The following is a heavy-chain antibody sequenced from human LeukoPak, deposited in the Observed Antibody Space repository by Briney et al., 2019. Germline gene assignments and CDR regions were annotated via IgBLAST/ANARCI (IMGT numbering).Heavy chain of an antibody. J-gene: IGHJ4*02. CDR1: GFTFSSYE. CDR2: ISSGTITI. D-gene: IGHD2-2*01. CDR3: ARRYCSSTSCTLDY. V-gene: IGHV3-48*03. Sequence: GGSLRLSCTASGFTFSSYEMNWVRQAPWKGLEWVSYISSGTITIYYADSVKGRFTISRDNAKNSLYLQMNSLRAEDTAVYYCARRYCSSTSCTLDYWGQGTLVTVSS.